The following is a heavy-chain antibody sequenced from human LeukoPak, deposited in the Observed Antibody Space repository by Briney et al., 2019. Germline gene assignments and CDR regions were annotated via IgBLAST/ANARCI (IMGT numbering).Heavy chain of an antibody. CDR1: GFPFNAYW. Sequence: GGSLRLSCAASGFPFNAYWMTWVRQAPGKGLEWISYIGVGGRPTNYADSVKARFTISRDDAQNSLCLQMNSLRAEDTAVYYCAKNTWKSSDSGRGRMDVWGQGTTVTVSS. CDR2: IGVGGRPT. J-gene: IGHJ6*02. D-gene: IGHD3-10*01. V-gene: IGHV3-48*01. CDR3: AKNTWKSSDSGRGRMDV.